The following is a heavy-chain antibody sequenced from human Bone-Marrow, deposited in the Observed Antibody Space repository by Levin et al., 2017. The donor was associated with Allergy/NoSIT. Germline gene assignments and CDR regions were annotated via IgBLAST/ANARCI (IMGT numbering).Heavy chain of an antibody. D-gene: IGHD3-9*01. Sequence: GESLKISCKASGYTFTSYYMHWVRQAPGQGLEWMGIINPSGGSTSYAQKFQGRVTMTRDTSTSTVYMELSSLRSEDTAVYYCARDMPNYDILTGSNWFDPWGQGTLVTVSS. J-gene: IGHJ5*02. CDR3: ARDMPNYDILTGSNWFDP. CDR1: GYTFTSYY. CDR2: INPSGGST. V-gene: IGHV1-46*03.